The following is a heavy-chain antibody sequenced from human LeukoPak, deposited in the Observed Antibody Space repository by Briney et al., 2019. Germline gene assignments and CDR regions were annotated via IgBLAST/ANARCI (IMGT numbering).Heavy chain of an antibody. CDR2: IKQDGSEK. V-gene: IGHV3-7*01. D-gene: IGHD3-22*01. CDR3: AREKVSYYYDSSVHYFDY. J-gene: IGHJ4*02. CDR1: GFTFSSYW. Sequence: GGSLRLSCAASGFTFSSYWMSWVRQAPGKGLEGVANIKQDGSEKYYVDSVKGRFTISRDNAKNSLYLQMNSLRAEDTAVYYCAREKVSYYYDSSVHYFDYWGQGTLVTVSS.